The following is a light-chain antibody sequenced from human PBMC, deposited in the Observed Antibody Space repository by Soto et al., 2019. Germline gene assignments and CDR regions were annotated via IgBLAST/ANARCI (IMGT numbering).Light chain of an antibody. CDR3: QQYGSSPIT. CDR2: GAS. Sequence: EIVLTQSPGTLSLSPGERATLSCRASQSVISSYVAWYQRKPGQAPRLPIYGASTRATGIPDRISGTGSGTEFALTISRLESEDFAVYYCQQYGSSPITLGQGTRLEIK. CDR1: QSVISSY. J-gene: IGKJ5*01. V-gene: IGKV3-20*01.